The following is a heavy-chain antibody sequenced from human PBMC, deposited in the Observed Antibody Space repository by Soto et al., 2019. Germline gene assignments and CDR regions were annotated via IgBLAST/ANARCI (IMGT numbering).Heavy chain of an antibody. J-gene: IGHJ3*02. D-gene: IGHD5-18*01. CDR2: IYYSGST. CDR3: SRTDVDTALYDAFDI. CDR1: GGSISSSSYY. Sequence: SETLSLTCTVSGGSISSSSYYWGWIRQPPGKGLEWIGSIYYSGSTYYNPSLKSRVTISVDTSKNQFSLKLSAVTAADTAAYYCSRTDVDTALYDAFDIWGQGTMVTVSS. V-gene: IGHV4-39*01.